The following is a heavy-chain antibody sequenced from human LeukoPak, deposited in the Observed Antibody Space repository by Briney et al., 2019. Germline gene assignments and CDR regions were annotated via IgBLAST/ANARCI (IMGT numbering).Heavy chain of an antibody. CDR2: ISSSSSYI. D-gene: IGHD2-2*01. Sequence: GGSLRLSCAASGFTLSGYSMNWVRQAPGKGLEWVSSISSSSSYIYYADSVKGRFTISRDNAKNSLFLQMNSLRAEDTAVYYCARATCSSTSCRPGYWGQGTLVTVSS. CDR1: GFTLSGYS. J-gene: IGHJ4*02. CDR3: ARATCSSTSCRPGY. V-gene: IGHV3-21*01.